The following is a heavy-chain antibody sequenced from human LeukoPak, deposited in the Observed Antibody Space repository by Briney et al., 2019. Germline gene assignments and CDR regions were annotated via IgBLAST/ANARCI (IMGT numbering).Heavy chain of an antibody. CDR3: ARPSSRDYPYSFDY. CDR1: GFTVSVNY. J-gene: IGHJ4*02. Sequence: GGSLRLSCVASGFTVSVNYMSWARQAPGKGLERVSVINSGGSTYYADSVKGRFTISRDNSKNTLYLQMNSLRAEDTAVYYCARPSSRDYPYSFDYWGQGTLVTVS. V-gene: IGHV3-66*04. CDR2: INSGGST. D-gene: IGHD4-11*01.